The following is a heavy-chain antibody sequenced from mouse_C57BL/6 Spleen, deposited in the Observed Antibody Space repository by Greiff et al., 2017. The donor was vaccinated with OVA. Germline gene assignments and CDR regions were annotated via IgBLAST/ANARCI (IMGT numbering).Heavy chain of an antibody. CDR1: GFTFSSYA. J-gene: IGHJ1*03. Sequence: EVKLMESGGGLVKPGGSLKLSCAASGFTFSSYAMSWVRQTPEKRLEWVATISDGGSYTYYPDNVKGRFTISRDNAKNNLYLQMSHLKSEDTAMYYCARDRGNYEDWYFDVWDTGTTVTVSS. CDR2: ISDGGSYT. CDR3: ARDRGNYEDWYFDV. D-gene: IGHD2-1*01. V-gene: IGHV5-4*01.